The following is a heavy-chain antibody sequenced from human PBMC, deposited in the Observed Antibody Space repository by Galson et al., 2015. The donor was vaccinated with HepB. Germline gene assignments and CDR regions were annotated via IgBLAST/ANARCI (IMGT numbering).Heavy chain of an antibody. V-gene: IGHV1-69*06. CDR2: IIPNFGTT. CDR1: GDTFSSYA. Sequence: SVKVSCKASGDTFSSYAISWVRQAPGQGLEWMGGIIPNFGTTNYAQNFQGRVTITADKSTSTAYMELSSLTSEDTAVYYCAGERDAFDIWGQGTMVTVSS. CDR3: AGERDAFDI. J-gene: IGHJ3*02.